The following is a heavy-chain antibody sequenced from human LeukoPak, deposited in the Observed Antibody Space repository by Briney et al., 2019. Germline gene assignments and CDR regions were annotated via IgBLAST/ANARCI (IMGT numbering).Heavy chain of an antibody. V-gene: IGHV4-59*01. CDR3: ARDSTDGPAAGRRDAFDI. CDR2: IYYSGST. CDR1: GGSISSYY. Sequence: SETLSLTCTVSGGSISSYYWSWIRQPPGKGLEWIGYIYYSGSTNYNPSLKSRVTISVDTSKNQFSLKLSSVTAADTAVYYCARDSTDGPAAGRRDAFDIWGQGTMVTVSS. J-gene: IGHJ3*02. D-gene: IGHD6-13*01.